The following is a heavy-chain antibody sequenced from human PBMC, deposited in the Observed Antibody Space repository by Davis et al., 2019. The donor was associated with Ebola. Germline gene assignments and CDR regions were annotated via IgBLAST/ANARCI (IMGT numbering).Heavy chain of an antibody. CDR3: ARDRRDAFDI. CDR1: GFTFDDYA. J-gene: IGHJ3*02. V-gene: IGHV3-9*01. CDR2: ISWNSGSI. Sequence: PGGSLRLSCAASGFTFDDYAMHWVRQAPGKGLEWVSGISWNSGSIGYADSVKGRFTISRDNAKNSLYLQMNSLRAEDTAVYYCARDRRDAFDIWGQGTMVTVSS.